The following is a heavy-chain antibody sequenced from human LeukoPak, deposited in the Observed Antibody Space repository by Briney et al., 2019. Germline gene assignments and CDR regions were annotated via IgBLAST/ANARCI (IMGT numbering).Heavy chain of an antibody. V-gene: IGHV3-7*01. J-gene: IGHJ4*02. D-gene: IGHD3-16*01. CDR2: IKHDESEK. CDR3: TRRLDD. Sequence: QSGGSLRLSCAASGFSFNSDWIDWVRQAPGKGLEWVANIKHDESEKNYLDSVKGRFTISRDNAQNSLYLQMNGLRVEDTAVYYCTRRLDDWGQGTLVTVSS. CDR1: GFSFNSDW.